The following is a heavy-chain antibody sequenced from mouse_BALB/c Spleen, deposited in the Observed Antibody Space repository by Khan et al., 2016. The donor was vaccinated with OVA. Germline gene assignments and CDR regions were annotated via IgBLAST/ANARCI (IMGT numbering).Heavy chain of an antibody. V-gene: IGHV2-9*02. CDR1: GFSLTSYG. Sequence: VQLKQSGPGLVAPSQSLSITCTVSGFSLTSYGIHWVRQPPGKGLEWLGMIWAGGSTNYNSALMSRLSISKDNSKSQVFLKMNSLQTDDTAMYYCARGDDYYEDAMDYWGQGTSVTVSS. J-gene: IGHJ4*01. D-gene: IGHD2-3*01. CDR3: ARGDDYYEDAMDY. CDR2: IWAGGST.